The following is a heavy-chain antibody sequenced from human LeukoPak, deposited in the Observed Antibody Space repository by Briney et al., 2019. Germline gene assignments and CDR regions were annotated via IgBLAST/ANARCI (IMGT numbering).Heavy chain of an antibody. CDR1: GGSISSYY. D-gene: IGHD6-19*01. Sequence: SETLSLTCTVSGGSISSYYWSWIRQPPGKGLEWIGYIYNSATTNYNPSLKSRVTISVDTSKNQFSLKLSSVTAADTAVYYCARHKYSSGWYPIHYWGQGTLVTVSS. CDR3: ARHKYSSGWYPIHY. J-gene: IGHJ4*02. CDR2: IYNSATT. V-gene: IGHV4-59*08.